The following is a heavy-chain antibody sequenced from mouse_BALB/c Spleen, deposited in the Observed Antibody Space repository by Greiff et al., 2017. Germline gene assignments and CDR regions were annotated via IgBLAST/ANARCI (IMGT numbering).Heavy chain of an antibody. Sequence: VHLVESGPGLVAPSQSLSITCTVSGFSLTDYGVSWIRQPPGKGLEWLGVIWGGGSTYYNSALKSRLSISKDNSKSQVFLKMNSLQTDDTAMYYCAKHYYGSSYAMDYWGQGTSVTVSS. CDR1: GFSLTDYG. V-gene: IGHV2-6-5*01. J-gene: IGHJ4*01. CDR3: AKHYYGSSYAMDY. CDR2: IWGGGST. D-gene: IGHD1-1*01.